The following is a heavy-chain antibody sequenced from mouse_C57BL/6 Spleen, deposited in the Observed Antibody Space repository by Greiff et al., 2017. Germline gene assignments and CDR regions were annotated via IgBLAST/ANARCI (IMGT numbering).Heavy chain of an antibody. CDR1: GYTFTDYN. CDR3: ANDGYYDYFDY. V-gene: IGHV1-22*01. D-gene: IGHD2-3*01. CDR2: INPNNGGT. J-gene: IGHJ2*01. Sequence: VQLKQSGPELVKPGASVKMSCKASGYTFTDYNMHWVKQSHGKSLEWIGYINPNNGGTSYNQKFKGKATLTVNKSSSTAYMELRSLTSEDSAVYYCANDGYYDYFDYWGQGTTLTVSS.